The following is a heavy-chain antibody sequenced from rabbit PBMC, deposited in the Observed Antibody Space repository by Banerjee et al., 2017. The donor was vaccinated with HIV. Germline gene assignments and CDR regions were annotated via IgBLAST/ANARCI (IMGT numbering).Heavy chain of an antibody. CDR1: GFDLSSVYY. CDR3: ASNAGSSYYIHAFDP. CDR2: IYVDYGGT. V-gene: IGHV1S43*01. J-gene: IGHJ2*01. Sequence: QEQLEESGGDLVKPGGTLTLTCTASGFDLSSVYYMCWVRQAPGKGLELIACIYVDYGGTWYASWVNGRFTISRSTSLNTVDLQMTSLTAADTATYFCASNAGSSYYIHAFDPWGQGTLVPS. D-gene: IGHD8-1*01.